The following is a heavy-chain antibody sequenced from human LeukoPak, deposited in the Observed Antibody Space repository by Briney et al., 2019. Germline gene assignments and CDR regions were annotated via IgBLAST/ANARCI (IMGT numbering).Heavy chain of an antibody. V-gene: IGHV1-18*01. CDR1: GYSFVFFG. D-gene: IGHD1-26*01. J-gene: IGHJ4*02. CDR2: IDSHNGDT. Sequence: ASVKVSCKASGYSFVFFGVSWVRQAPGQGLEWMGWIDSHNGDTKYAERLQGRVFMTTDTSTSTSYMEPRSLRSDDTAVYYCARAVSGSRYGDFDFWGQGTLVTVSS. CDR3: ARAVSGSRYGDFDF.